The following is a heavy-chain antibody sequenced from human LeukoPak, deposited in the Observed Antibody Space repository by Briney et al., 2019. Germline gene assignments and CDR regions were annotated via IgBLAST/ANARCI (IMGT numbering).Heavy chain of an antibody. D-gene: IGHD3-10*01. CDR1: GFTFRSYG. Sequence: GGSLRLSCAASGFTFRSYGMHWVRQAPGKGLEWVAVIRFDGTSQYYADSVKGRFTISRDNSKNTLSLQMNSLRAEDTAVYYCARGGHTYGFFDYWGQGTLVTVSS. CDR2: IRFDGTSQ. CDR3: ARGGHTYGFFDY. V-gene: IGHV3-33*01. J-gene: IGHJ4*02.